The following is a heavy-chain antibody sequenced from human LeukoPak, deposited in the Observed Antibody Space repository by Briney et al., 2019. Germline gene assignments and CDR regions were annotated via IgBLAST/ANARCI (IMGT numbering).Heavy chain of an antibody. CDR2: IYTSGCT. D-gene: IGHD6-13*01. CDR3: AREGAFGYSSPMDI. Sequence: SETLSLTCTVSGGSISSYYWSWIRQPAGKGLEWIGRIYTSGCTNYNPSLKSRVTMSVDTSKNQFSLKLSSVTAADTAVYYCAREGAFGYSSPMDIWGQGTMVTVS. J-gene: IGHJ3*02. CDR1: GGSISSYY. V-gene: IGHV4-4*07.